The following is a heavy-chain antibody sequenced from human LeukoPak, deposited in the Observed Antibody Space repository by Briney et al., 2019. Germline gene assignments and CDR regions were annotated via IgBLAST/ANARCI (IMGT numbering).Heavy chain of an antibody. CDR2: INSDGSST. V-gene: IGHV3-74*01. CDR1: GFTFSSYW. CDR3: ARTTYGDLDAFDI. Sequence: GGSLRLSCAASGFTFSSYWMHWVRQAPGKGLVWVSRINSDGSSTSYADSVKGRFTISRDNAKSTLYLQMNSLRAEDTAVYYCARTTYGDLDAFDIWGQGTMVTVSS. J-gene: IGHJ3*02. D-gene: IGHD4-17*01.